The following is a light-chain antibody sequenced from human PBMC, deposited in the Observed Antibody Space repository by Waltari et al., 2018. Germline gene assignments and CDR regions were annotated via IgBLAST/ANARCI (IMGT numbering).Light chain of an antibody. J-gene: IGLJ2*01. CDR1: GCPKQK. CDR2: EDT. V-gene: IGLV3-10*01. CDR3: YSTDARDTFRGL. Sequence: SYELTQTPSLSVSPGRRPGTTCLGIGCPKQKAYCYQKKSGQAPGVVIYEDTKRPPGLPERFSGSRSGTLATLTITGAQVEDEADYYCYSTDARDTFRGLFGGGTKLTVL.